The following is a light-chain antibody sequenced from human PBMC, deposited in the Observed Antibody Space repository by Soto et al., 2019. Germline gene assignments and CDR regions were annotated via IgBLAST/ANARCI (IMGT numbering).Light chain of an antibody. Sequence: QSALTQPASVSGSPGQSITISCTGTSSDVGGYNYVSWYQQHPGKAPKLMIYEVSNRPSGVSTRFSGSKSGNTASLTISGLQPEDEADYYCLSYTSANTRVFGGGTKLTVL. V-gene: IGLV2-14*01. CDR1: SSDVGGYNY. CDR2: EVS. CDR3: LSYTSANTRV. J-gene: IGLJ3*02.